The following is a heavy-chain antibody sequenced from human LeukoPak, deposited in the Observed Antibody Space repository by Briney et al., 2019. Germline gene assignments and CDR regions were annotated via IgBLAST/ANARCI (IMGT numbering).Heavy chain of an antibody. V-gene: IGHV3-64D*06. J-gene: IGHJ4*01. Sequence: GGSLRLSCSASGFTFSSLGLHWVRQAPGKGLEHVSTIGSDGDSTYYADSVKDRFTISRDNSKNALYLQMTSLRPEDSAVYYCVSPVFINYWGQGTLVTVSS. D-gene: IGHD1-14*01. CDR1: GFTFSSLG. CDR3: VSPVFINY. CDR2: IGSDGDST.